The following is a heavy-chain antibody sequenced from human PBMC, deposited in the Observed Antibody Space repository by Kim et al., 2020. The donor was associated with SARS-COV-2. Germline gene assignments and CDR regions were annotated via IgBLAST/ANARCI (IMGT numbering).Heavy chain of an antibody. CDR3: ARASHTVSLDY. D-gene: IGHD4-17*01. Sequence: SETLSLTCTVSGGSISSYYWSWIRQPPGKGLEWIGYIYYSGSTNYNPSLKSRVTISVDTSKNQFSLKLSSVTAADTAVYYCARASHTVSLDYWAREPWSPSPQ. J-gene: IGHJ4*02. CDR2: IYYSGST. V-gene: IGHV4-59*01. CDR1: GGSISSYY.